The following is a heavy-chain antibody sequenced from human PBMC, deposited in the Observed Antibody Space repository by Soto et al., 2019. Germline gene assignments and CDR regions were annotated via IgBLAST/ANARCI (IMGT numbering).Heavy chain of an antibody. CDR1: GGSFIDDY. CDR3: ARTSRFDS. J-gene: IGHJ4*02. D-gene: IGHD6-6*01. V-gene: IGHV4-34*01. Sequence: SETLSLTCAVYGGSFIDDYWSWVRQPPGKGLEWIGQINHSGSTNYNPSLKSRVTISVDTSKNQFSLKLSSVTAADTAVYYCARTSRFDSWGQGTLVSVSS. CDR2: INHSGST.